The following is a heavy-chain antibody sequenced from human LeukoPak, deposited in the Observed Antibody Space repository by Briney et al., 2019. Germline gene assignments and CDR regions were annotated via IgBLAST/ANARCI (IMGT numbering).Heavy chain of an antibody. CDR1: GYTLTAYY. D-gene: IGHD5-12*01. Sequence: ASVKVSCKASGYTLTAYYMHWVRQAPGQGLEWMGWINPNSGGTNYAQKFQGRVTMTRDTSISTAYMELSSLRSDDTAVYYCATGLPYELTDAFDIWGQGTMVTVSS. CDR3: ATGLPYELTDAFDI. CDR2: INPNSGGT. V-gene: IGHV1-2*02. J-gene: IGHJ3*02.